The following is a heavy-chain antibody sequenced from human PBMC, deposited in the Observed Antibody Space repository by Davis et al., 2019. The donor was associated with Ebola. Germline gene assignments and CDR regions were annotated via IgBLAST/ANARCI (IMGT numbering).Heavy chain of an antibody. D-gene: IGHD6-19*01. CDR2: INHSGST. J-gene: IGHJ4*02. Sequence: PSETLSLTCTVSGGSISSSSYYWGWIRQPPGKGLEWIGEINHSGSTNYNPSLKSRVTISVDTSKNQFSLKLSSVTAADTAVYYCARGGLDGPFDYWGQGTLVTVSS. CDR1: GGSISSSSYY. V-gene: IGHV4-39*07. CDR3: ARGGLDGPFDY.